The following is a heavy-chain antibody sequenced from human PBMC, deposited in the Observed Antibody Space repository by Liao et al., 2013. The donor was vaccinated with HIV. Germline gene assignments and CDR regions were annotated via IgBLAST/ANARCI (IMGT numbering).Heavy chain of an antibody. CDR2: IYYSGST. V-gene: IGHV4-30-4*08. J-gene: IGHJ5*02. CDR1: GGSINSGDYY. Sequence: QVQLQESGPGLVKPSQTLSLTCTVSGGSINSGDYYWNWIRQSPGKGLEWIGYIYYSGSTYYNPSLKSRVTISVDTSKNQFSLKLSSVTAADTAVYYCARSMLLRPNWFDPWGQGTLVTVSS. CDR3: ARSMLLRPNWFDP. D-gene: IGHD2-15*01.